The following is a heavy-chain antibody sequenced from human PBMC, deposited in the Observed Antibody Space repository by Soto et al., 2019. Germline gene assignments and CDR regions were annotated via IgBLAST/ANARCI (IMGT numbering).Heavy chain of an antibody. CDR3: AKEVFIAAAEPYGMDV. J-gene: IGHJ6*02. Sequence: GGSLRLSCAASGFTFSSYGMHWVRQAPGKGLEWVAVISYDGSNKYYADSVKGRFTISRDNSKNTLYLQMNSLRAEDTAVYYCAKEVFIAAAEPYGMDVWGQGTTVTVSS. V-gene: IGHV3-30*18. CDR2: ISYDGSNK. CDR1: GFTFSSYG. D-gene: IGHD6-13*01.